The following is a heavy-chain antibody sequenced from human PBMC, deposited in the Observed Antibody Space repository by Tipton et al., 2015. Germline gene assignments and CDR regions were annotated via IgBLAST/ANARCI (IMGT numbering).Heavy chain of an antibody. Sequence: SLRLSCAASGFTFSTYAMGWVRQAPGKGLEWVSAITDSGGSTFCTDFVKGRFTISSDNSNNILYLQMNSLRAADTGVYYCANDFRAGTARSYYSGVDVWGHGTTVTVSS. CDR1: GFTFSTYA. CDR2: ITDSGGST. D-gene: IGHD6-6*01. J-gene: IGHJ6*02. CDR3: ANDFRAGTARSYYSGVDV. V-gene: IGHV3-23*01.